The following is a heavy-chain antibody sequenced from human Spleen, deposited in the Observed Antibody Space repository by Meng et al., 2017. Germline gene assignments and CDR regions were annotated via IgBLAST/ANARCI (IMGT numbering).Heavy chain of an antibody. CDR2: INHSGST. D-gene: IGHD4-11*01. Sequence: HVELPRWGAGLLTPPETLSLTCAFYGGSFSGYYWSWIRQPPGKGLEWIGEINHSGSTNYNPSLKSRVTISVDTSKNQFSLKLSSVTAADTAVYYCARFSNYEGYFDYWGQGTLVTVSS. CDR1: GGSFSGYY. J-gene: IGHJ4*02. V-gene: IGHV4-34*01. CDR3: ARFSNYEGYFDY.